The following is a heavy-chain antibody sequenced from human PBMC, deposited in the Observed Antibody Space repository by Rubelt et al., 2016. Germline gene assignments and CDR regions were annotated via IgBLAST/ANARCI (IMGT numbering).Heavy chain of an antibody. CDR1: GGSINSYY. J-gene: IGHJ4*02. CDR2: IYYTGFT. D-gene: IGHD2-2*01. V-gene: IGHV4-59*01. CDR3: ARNLDQLALYFDY. Sequence: QLQLQESGSGLVKPSQTLSLTCTVSGGSINSYYWSWIRQPPGKGLEWIGYIYYTGFTNLHPSLTSRVTISLDTSKNQFSLKWSSVTAADTAVYYCARNLDQLALYFDYWGQGTLVSVSS.